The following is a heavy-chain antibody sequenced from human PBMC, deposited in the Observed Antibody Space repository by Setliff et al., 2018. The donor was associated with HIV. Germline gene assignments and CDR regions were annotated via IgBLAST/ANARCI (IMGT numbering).Heavy chain of an antibody. Sequence: PGGSLRLSCAASGFTFGSFAMSWVRQAPGKGLEWVSSINWNGGSTGYADSVKGRFTISRDNAKNSLYLQMNSLRAEDTAVYYCARNTDVDSVYRPFHIWGQGTMVTVSS. D-gene: IGHD1-26*01. V-gene: IGHV3-20*04. CDR2: INWNGGST. CDR1: GFTFGSFA. CDR3: ARNTDVDSVYRPFHI. J-gene: IGHJ3*02.